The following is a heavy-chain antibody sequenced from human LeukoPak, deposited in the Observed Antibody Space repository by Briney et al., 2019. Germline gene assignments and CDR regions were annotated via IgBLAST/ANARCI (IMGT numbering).Heavy chain of an antibody. Sequence: PSETLSLTCTVSGGSINNYYWSWIRQPPGKGLEWIGYIYYRGSTNYNPSLKSRVTFSVDTSKNQFSLKLNSATAADTALYYCAKGGAINGWYWFDPWGPGTPVTVSS. CDR1: GGSINNYY. D-gene: IGHD6-19*01. CDR2: IYYRGST. CDR3: AKGGAINGWYWFDP. V-gene: IGHV4-59*01. J-gene: IGHJ5*02.